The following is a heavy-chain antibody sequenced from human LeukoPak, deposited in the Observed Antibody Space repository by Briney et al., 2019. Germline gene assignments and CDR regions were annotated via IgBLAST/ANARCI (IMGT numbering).Heavy chain of an antibody. J-gene: IGHJ4*02. CDR3: ARAVVPAATFDY. D-gene: IGHD2-2*01. CDR1: GDSISSGGYY. Sequence: SQTLSLTCTVSGDSISSGGYYWSWIRQPPGKGLEWIGYIYHSGSTYYNPSLKSRVTISVDRSKNQFSLKLSSVTAADTAVYYCARAVVPAATFDYWGQGTLVTVSS. V-gene: IGHV4-30-2*01. CDR2: IYHSGST.